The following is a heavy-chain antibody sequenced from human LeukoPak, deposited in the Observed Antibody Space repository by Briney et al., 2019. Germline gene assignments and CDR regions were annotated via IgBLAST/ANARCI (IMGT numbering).Heavy chain of an antibody. D-gene: IGHD3-3*01. CDR2: IYYSGST. CDR1: GFTFSSYA. CDR3: ARQALDDSYPLDY. V-gene: IGHV4-39*01. Sequence: PGGSLRLSCAASGFTFSSYAMSWVRQAPGKGLEWIGSIYYSGSTYYNPSLKSRVTISVDTSKNQFSLKLSSVTAADTAVYYCARQALDDSYPLDYWGQGTLVTVSS. J-gene: IGHJ4*02.